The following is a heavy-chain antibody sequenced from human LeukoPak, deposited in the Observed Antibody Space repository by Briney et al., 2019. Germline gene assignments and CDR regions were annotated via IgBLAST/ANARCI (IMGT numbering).Heavy chain of an antibody. CDR3: ARQPYDGTDY. CDR2: IYPGDSDT. V-gene: IGHV5-51*01. D-gene: IGHD5-12*01. Sequence: GESLKIPCKGSGYSFTNYWIGWVRQLPGKGLEWMGIIYPGDSDTRYSPSFQGQVTISAEKSISTAYLQWSSPKASDTAVYYCARQPYDGTDYWGQGTLVTVSS. CDR1: GYSFTNYW. J-gene: IGHJ4*02.